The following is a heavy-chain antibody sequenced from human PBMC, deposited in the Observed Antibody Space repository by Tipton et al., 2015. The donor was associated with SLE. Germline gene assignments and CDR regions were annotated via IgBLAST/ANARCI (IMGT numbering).Heavy chain of an antibody. Sequence: LRLSCAVSGGSISSGGYSWSWIRQPPGKGLEWIGYIYHSGSTYYNPSLKSRVTISVDTSKTQFSLKLNSVTAADTAVYYCAGSAVDSSGYYYWYAFDIWGQGTMVTVSS. D-gene: IGHD3-22*01. CDR2: IYHSGST. J-gene: IGHJ3*02. CDR3: AGSAVDSSGYYYWYAFDI. V-gene: IGHV4-30-2*01. CDR1: GGSISSGGYS.